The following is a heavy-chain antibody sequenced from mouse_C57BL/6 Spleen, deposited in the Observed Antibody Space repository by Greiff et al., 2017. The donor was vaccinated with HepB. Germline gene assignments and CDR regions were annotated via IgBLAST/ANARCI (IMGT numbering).Heavy chain of an antibody. CDR1: GFTFSSYA. Sequence: EVQGVESGEGLVKPGGSLKLSCAASGFTFSSYAMSWVRQTPEKRLEWVAYISSGGDYIYYADTVKGRFTISRDNARNTLYLQMSSLKSEDTAMYYCTREGDYGSSPYYAMDYWGQGTSVTVSS. D-gene: IGHD1-1*01. CDR2: ISSGGDYI. J-gene: IGHJ4*01. V-gene: IGHV5-9-1*02. CDR3: TREGDYGSSPYYAMDY.